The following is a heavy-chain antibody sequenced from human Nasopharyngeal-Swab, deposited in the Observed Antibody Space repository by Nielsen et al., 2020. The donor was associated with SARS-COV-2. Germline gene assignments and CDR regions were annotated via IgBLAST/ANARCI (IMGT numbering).Heavy chain of an antibody. CDR2: IYYSGST. Sequence: SETLSLTCTVSGGSISSYYWSWIRQPPGKGLEWIGYIYYSGSTNYNPSLKSRVTISVDTSKNQFSLKLSSVTAADTAVYYCARVRGYCTNGVCYTDYYYGTDVWGQGTTVTVSS. CDR3: ARVRGYCTNGVCYTDYYYGTDV. J-gene: IGHJ6*02. V-gene: IGHV4-59*13. CDR1: GGSISSYY. D-gene: IGHD2-8*01.